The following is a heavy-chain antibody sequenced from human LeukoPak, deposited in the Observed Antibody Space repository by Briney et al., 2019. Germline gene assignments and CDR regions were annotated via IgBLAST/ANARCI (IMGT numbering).Heavy chain of an antibody. CDR2: INVGNGNT. Sequence: GASVKVSCKASGYTFTSYAMHWVRQAPGQRLEWMGWINVGNGNTKYSQEFQGRVTITRDTSIRTAYMELSSLRSEDTAVYYCARGASRSFDYWGQGTLVTVSS. CDR3: ARGASRSFDY. CDR1: GYTFTSYA. D-gene: IGHD5-12*01. V-gene: IGHV1-3*03. J-gene: IGHJ4*02.